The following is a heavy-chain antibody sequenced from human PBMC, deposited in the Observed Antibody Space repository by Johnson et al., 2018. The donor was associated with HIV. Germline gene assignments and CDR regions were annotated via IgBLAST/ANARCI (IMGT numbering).Heavy chain of an antibody. J-gene: IGHJ3*02. CDR3: ARASTTVTTGDDAFDI. CDR1: GFTFSNYA. D-gene: IGHD4-17*01. CDR2: IWYDGSNN. V-gene: IGHV3-33*01. Sequence: QMQLVESGGGVVQPGRSLRLSCAASGFTFSNYAMHWVRQAPGKGLEWVAVIWYDGSNNYYADSVKGRFTISKDNSRNTLFLHMNGLRAEDTAVYYCARASTTVTTGDDAFDIWGQGTMVTVSS.